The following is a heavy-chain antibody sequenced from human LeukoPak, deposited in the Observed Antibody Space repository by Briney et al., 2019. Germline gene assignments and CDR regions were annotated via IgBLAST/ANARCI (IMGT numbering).Heavy chain of an antibody. CDR1: GFTFSSYA. J-gene: IGHJ6*02. CDR3: ARDMGTTHGYYYYGMDV. Sequence: GGSLRLSCVASGFTFSSYAMHWVRQAPGNGLEWVAVISYDGSNKYYADSVKGRFTISRDNSKNTLYLQMNSLRAEDTAVYYCARDMGTTHGYYYYGMDVWGQGTTVTVSS. CDR2: ISYDGSNK. D-gene: IGHD4-17*01. V-gene: IGHV3-30-3*01.